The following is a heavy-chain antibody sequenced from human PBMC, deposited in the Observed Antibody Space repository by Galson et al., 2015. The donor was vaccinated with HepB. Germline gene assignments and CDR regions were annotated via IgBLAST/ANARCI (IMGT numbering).Heavy chain of an antibody. V-gene: IGHV3-7*01. CDR3: AAYKGGNPRADY. CDR1: GFTFSSNW. CDR2: IKHDGSEK. D-gene: IGHD5-24*01. Sequence: SLRLSCAGSGFTFSSNWMGWVRQAPGKGLEWVANIKHDGSEKSYVDSVKGRFTISRDNAENSLYLQMNSLGAEDTAMYYCAAYKGGNPRADYWGQGTLVTVSS. J-gene: IGHJ4*02.